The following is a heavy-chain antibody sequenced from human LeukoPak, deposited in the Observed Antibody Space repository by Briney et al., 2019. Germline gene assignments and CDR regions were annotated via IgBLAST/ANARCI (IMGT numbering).Heavy chain of an antibody. CDR2: IYHSGST. D-gene: IGHD2-2*01. CDR1: GYSISSGYY. J-gene: IGHJ4*02. Sequence: KPSETLSLTCAVSGYSISSGYYWGCLRQPPGKGLEWVGSIYHSGSTYYNPSLKSRVTISVDTSKNQFSLKLSSVTAADTAMYYCARMSLSYCSSTSCSNLIDYWGQGTLVTVSS. V-gene: IGHV4-38-2*01. CDR3: ARMSLSYCSSTSCSNLIDY.